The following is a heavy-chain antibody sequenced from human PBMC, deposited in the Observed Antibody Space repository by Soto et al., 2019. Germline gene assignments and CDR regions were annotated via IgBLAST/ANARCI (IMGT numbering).Heavy chain of an antibody. CDR1: GYTFTSYG. J-gene: IGHJ4*02. Sequence: ASVKVSCKASGYTFTSYGISWVRQAPGQGLEWMGWISAYNGNTNYAQKFQGRVTMTTDTSTSTAYMELRSLRSDDTAMYYCARFLRVTREDDYWGQGTLVTSPQ. D-gene: IGHD4-17*01. V-gene: IGHV1-18*01. CDR3: ARFLRVTREDDY. CDR2: ISAYNGNT.